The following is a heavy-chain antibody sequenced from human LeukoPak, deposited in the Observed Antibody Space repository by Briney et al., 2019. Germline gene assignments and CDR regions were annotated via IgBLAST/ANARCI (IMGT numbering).Heavy chain of an antibody. CDR1: GYHFPNYW. J-gene: IGHJ5*02. V-gene: IGHV5-51*01. CDR2: IHPSDSQT. Sequence: GESLKISCKASGYHFPNYWIGWVRQRPGQGPEWRGIIHPSDSQTIYTLSFQGQVTISDDTSIATTYLQWSSLRASDTAMYYCARRMFSETWIDPCGQGALVTVSS. D-gene: IGHD3-10*02. CDR3: ARRMFSETWIDP.